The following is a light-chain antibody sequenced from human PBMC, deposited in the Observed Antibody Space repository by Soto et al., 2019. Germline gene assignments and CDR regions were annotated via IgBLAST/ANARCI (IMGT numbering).Light chain of an antibody. CDR2: GNT. V-gene: IGLV1-40*01. CDR3: QSYDNRLSAPV. J-gene: IGLJ2*01. Sequence: QSVLTHPPSVSGAPGQRVLISCTGSSSNLGAGYDVHWYQQLPGTAPKVLMYGNTRRPSGVPDRISGSKSGTSASLVITGLQAEDEADYYCQSYDNRLSAPVFCGGTKVTVL. CDR1: SSNLGAGYD.